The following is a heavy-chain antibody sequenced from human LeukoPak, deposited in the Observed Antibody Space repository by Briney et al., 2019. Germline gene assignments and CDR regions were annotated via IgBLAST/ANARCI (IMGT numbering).Heavy chain of an antibody. Sequence: PSETLSLTCTVSGYSINNGYYWGWIRQPPGKGLEWIGSIYHSGSTYYNPSLKSRVTISVDTSNNQFSLKLSSVTAADTAVYYCARVYYYDSSGYDYWGQGTLVTVSS. V-gene: IGHV4-38-2*02. CDR1: GYSINNGYY. J-gene: IGHJ4*02. D-gene: IGHD3-22*01. CDR2: IYHSGST. CDR3: ARVYYYDSSGYDY.